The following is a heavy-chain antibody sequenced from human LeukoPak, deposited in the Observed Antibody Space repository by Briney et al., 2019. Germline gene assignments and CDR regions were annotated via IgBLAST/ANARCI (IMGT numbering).Heavy chain of an antibody. CDR1: GFTFSSHY. Sequence: PGGSLRLSCAASGFTFSSHYMNWVRQAPGKGLEWVAVISYDGSNKYYADSVKGRFTISRDNSKNTLYLQMNSLRAEDTAVYYCARQNIAAAVTWDYWGQGTLVTVSS. D-gene: IGHD6-13*01. J-gene: IGHJ4*02. V-gene: IGHV3-30*03. CDR2: ISYDGSNK. CDR3: ARQNIAAAVTWDY.